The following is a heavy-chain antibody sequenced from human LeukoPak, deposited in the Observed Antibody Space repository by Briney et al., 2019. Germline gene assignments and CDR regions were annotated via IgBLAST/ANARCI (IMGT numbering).Heavy chain of an antibody. J-gene: IGHJ6*03. CDR1: GFRFGDYG. CDR3: ARDPPLRSSYYHMDV. CDR2: INWNGGST. Sequence: PGGSLRLSCAASGFRFGDYGMSWVRHAPGEGLEGVSGINWNGGSTGYGDSVKGRFTISRDNVKNSLYLDMNSLRADDTALYYCARDPPLRSSYYHMDVWGKGTTVTVSS. V-gene: IGHV3-20*04. D-gene: IGHD3-10*01.